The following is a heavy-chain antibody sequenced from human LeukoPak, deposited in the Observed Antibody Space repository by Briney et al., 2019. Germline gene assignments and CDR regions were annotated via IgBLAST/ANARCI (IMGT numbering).Heavy chain of an antibody. Sequence: GGSLRLSCAASGFTFSRFWMSWVRQAPGKGLEWVANIKQDGSEKYYVDSVKGRFTISRDNGKNSLYLQMNSLRAEDTAVYYCARVGSIAAAGTPDYWGQGTLVTVSS. CDR3: ARVGSIAAAGTPDY. CDR2: IKQDGSEK. D-gene: IGHD6-13*01. J-gene: IGHJ4*02. V-gene: IGHV3-7*03. CDR1: GFTFSRFW.